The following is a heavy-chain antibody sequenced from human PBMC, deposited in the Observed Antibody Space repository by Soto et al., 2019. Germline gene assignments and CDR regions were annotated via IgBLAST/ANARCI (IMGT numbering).Heavy chain of an antibody. CDR2: IYPGDSDT. CDR3: ARHYYGSGNYYYYYGMDV. Sequence: PGESLKISCKGSGYSFTSYWIGWVRQMPGKGLEWMGIIYPGDSDTRYSPSFQGQVTISADKSISTAYLQWSSLKASDTAMYYCARHYYGSGNYYYYYGMDVWGQGTTVTVSS. CDR1: GYSFTSYW. J-gene: IGHJ6*02. D-gene: IGHD3-10*01. V-gene: IGHV5-51*01.